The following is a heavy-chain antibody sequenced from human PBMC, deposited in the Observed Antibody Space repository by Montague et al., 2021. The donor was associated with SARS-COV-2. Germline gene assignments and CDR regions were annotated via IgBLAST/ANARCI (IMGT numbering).Heavy chain of an antibody. V-gene: IGHV3-48*02. CDR1: GFTFSSYS. J-gene: IGHJ6*02. CDR3: STIAAADTLYYYYSMDV. Sequence: SLRLSCAASGFTFSSYSMNWVRQAPGKGLEWVSYISTSSSTIYYADSVKGRFTISRDNGKNSLYLQMNSLRDEDTAVYYCSTIAAADTLYYYYSMDVWGQGTTVTVSS. CDR2: ISTSSSTI. D-gene: IGHD6-13*01.